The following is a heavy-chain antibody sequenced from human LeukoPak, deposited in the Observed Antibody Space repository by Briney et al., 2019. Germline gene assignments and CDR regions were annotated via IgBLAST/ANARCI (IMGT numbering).Heavy chain of an antibody. D-gene: IGHD2-2*01. CDR3: ARGIVVVPAEWDAFDI. CDR2: IYYSGST. CDR1: GGSISSYY. J-gene: IGHJ3*02. Sequence: SETLSLTCTVSGGSISSYYWSWIRQPPGKGLEWIGYIYYSGSTNYNPSLKSRVTISVDTSKNQFSLKLSSVTAADTAVYYCARGIVVVPAEWDAFDIWGQGTMVTVSS. V-gene: IGHV4-59*01.